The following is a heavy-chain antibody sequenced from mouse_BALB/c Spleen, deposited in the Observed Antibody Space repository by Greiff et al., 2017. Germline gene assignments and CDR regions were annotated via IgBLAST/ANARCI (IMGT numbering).Heavy chain of an antibody. CDR1: GFSLTGYG. CDR2: IWGDGST. Sequence: VQLQESGPGLVAPSQSLSITCTVSGFSLTGYGVNWVRQPPGKGLEWLGMIWGDGSTDYNSALKSRLSISKDNSKSQVFLKMNSLQTDDTARYYCARDGGAYYYAMDYWGQGTSVTVSS. J-gene: IGHJ4*01. CDR3: ARDGGAYYYAMDY. V-gene: IGHV2-6-7*01.